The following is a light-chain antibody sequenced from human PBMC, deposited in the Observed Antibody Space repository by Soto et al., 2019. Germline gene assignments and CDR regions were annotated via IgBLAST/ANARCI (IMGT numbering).Light chain of an antibody. Sequence: ERVLTQSPATLSVSPGERATLSCRASQSVSSDLAWYQQKPAQAPRLLIYGASTRASGIPARFSGSGSETEFTLTISSLQSEDFAVYYCQQSNNWPPTFGQGTKVEIK. J-gene: IGKJ1*01. CDR2: GAS. V-gene: IGKV3-15*01. CDR3: QQSNNWPPT. CDR1: QSVSSD.